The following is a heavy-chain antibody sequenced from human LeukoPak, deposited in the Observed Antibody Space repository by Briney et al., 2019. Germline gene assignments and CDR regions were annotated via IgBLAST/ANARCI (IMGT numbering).Heavy chain of an antibody. CDR3: AKTAKRDSTLVDY. CDR2: IWYDGSNK. J-gene: IGHJ4*02. Sequence: PGGSLRLSCAASGFTFSSYGVHWVRQAPGKGLEWVAVIWYDGSNKYYADSVKGRFTISRGNSKNTLYLQMNSLRAEDTAVYYCAKTAKRDSTLVDYWGQGTLVTVSS. CDR1: GFTFSSYG. V-gene: IGHV3-33*06. D-gene: IGHD2-15*01.